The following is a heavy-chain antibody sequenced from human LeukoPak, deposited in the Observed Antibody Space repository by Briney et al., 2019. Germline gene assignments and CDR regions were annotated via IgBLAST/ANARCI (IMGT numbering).Heavy chain of an antibody. CDR1: GFTFSSYG. J-gene: IGHJ6*02. V-gene: IGHV3-33*01. CDR2: IWYDGGNK. Sequence: PGGSLRLSCAASGFTFSSYGMHWVRQAPGKGLEWVAVIWYDGGNKYYADSVKGRFTISRDNSKNTLYLQMNSLRAEDTAVYYCAGGWVYDILTGYYYYYGMDVWGQGTTVTVSS. D-gene: IGHD3-9*01. CDR3: AGGWVYDILTGYYYYYGMDV.